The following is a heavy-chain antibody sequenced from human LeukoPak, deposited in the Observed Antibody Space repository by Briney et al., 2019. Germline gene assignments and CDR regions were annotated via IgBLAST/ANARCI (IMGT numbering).Heavy chain of an antibody. V-gene: IGHV3-23*01. J-gene: IGHJ4*02. CDR1: GFPFTSYA. D-gene: IGHD3-10*01. Sequence: PGGSLRLPCAASGFPFTSYAMNWVRQAPGKGLEWVSAISGSGGSTYYADSVKGRFTISRDNSKNTLYLQMNSLRAEDTAVYYCAKVSYYYGSGSSYEDYFDFWGQGTLVTVSS. CDR2: ISGSGGST. CDR3: AKVSYYYGSGSSYEDYFDF.